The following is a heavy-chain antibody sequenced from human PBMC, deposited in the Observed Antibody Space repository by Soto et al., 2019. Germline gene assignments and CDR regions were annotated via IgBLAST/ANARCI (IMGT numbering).Heavy chain of an antibody. J-gene: IGHJ4*02. CDR2: IYHSGST. CDR3: ASTGGDYYDSSGYYSVFDY. D-gene: IGHD3-22*01. Sequence: PSETLSLTCAVSGYSISSGYYWGWIRQPPGKGLEWIGSIYHSGSTYYNPSLKSRVTIAVDTSKNQFSLKLSSVTAADTAVYYCASTGGDYYDSSGYYSVFDYWGRGTLVTVSS. CDR1: GYSISSGYY. V-gene: IGHV4-38-2*01.